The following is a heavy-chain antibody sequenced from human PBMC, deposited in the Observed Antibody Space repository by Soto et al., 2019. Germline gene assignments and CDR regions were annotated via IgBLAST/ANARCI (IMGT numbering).Heavy chain of an antibody. D-gene: IGHD2-15*01. CDR1: GGSINSNW. V-gene: IGHV4-4*02. J-gene: IGHJ4*01. CDR3: ATYLTPYTFDY. Sequence: SETLSLTCAVSGGSINSNWWSWVRQPPGEGLEWIGEIFHSGTVRYNPSLKSRATMSVDKSKNQLSLKVTSVTAADTAVYYCATYLTPYTFDYWGLGTLVTVS. CDR2: IFHSGTV.